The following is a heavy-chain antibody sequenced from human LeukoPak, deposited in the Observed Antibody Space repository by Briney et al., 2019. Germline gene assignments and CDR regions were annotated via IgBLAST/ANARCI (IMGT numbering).Heavy chain of an antibody. J-gene: IGHJ5*02. CDR1: GGSISSYY. V-gene: IGHV4-59*12. Sequence: PSETLSLTCTASGGSISSYYWSWIRQPPGKGLEWIGYIYYSGSTNYNPSLKSRVTMSVDTSKNQFSLKLSSVTAADTAVYYCARDCKGYSSGWYQGEEYNWFDPWGQGTLVTVSS. CDR2: IYYSGST. D-gene: IGHD6-19*01. CDR3: ARDCKGYSSGWYQGEEYNWFDP.